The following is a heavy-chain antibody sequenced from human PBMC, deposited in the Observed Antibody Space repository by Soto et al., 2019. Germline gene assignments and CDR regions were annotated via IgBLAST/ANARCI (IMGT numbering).Heavy chain of an antibody. J-gene: IGHJ5*02. D-gene: IGHD2-15*01. CDR1: GGPIRRRGYY. CDR3: ASSGGPEGDWFDP. Sequence: SETLSLTCTVSGGPIRRRGYYWSWIRHRPGEDLEWIGFFYYSGITDYNPSLRSRVTISADTSRNQVFLNMYSVTAADTAVYYCASSGGPEGDWFDPWGQGTLVTVSS. V-gene: IGHV4-31*03. CDR2: FYYSGIT.